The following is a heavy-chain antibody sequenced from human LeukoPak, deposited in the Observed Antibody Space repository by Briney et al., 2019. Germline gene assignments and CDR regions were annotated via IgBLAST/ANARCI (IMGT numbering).Heavy chain of an antibody. CDR2: IKQDGSEK. Sequence: GGSLRLSCAASGFTFSSYWMSWVRQAPGKGLEWVANIKQDGSEKYYVDSVKGRFTISRDNAKNSLYLQMNSLRAEDTAVHYCARMYSYGYGYFDYWGQGTLVTVSS. CDR1: GFTFSSYW. J-gene: IGHJ4*02. D-gene: IGHD5-18*01. V-gene: IGHV3-7*01. CDR3: ARMYSYGYGYFDY.